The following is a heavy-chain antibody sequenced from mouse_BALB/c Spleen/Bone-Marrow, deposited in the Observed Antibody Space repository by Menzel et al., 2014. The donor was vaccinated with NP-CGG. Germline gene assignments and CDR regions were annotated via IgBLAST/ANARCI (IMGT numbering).Heavy chain of an antibody. Sequence: QVQLQQSGAELARPGASVKLSCRASGYTFTSYWMQWVKQRPGQGLEWIGAIYPGDGDTRYTQKFKDKATLTADKSSSTAYMQLSSLASEDSAVYYCARSEGNYAMDYWGQGTSVTVSS. CDR2: IYPGDGDT. V-gene: IGHV1-87*01. CDR1: GYTFTSYW. J-gene: IGHJ4*01. CDR3: ARSEGNYAMDY.